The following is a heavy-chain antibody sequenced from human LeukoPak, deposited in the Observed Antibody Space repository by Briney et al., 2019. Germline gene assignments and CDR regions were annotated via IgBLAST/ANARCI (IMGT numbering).Heavy chain of an antibody. J-gene: IGHJ4*02. CDR1: GFTFSSYG. CDR2: ISSSSYI. Sequence: GGSLRLSCAASGFTFSSYGMHWVRQAPGEGLEWVSSISSSSYIYYADSVKGRFSISRDDAKNSLYLQMNSLRAEDTAVYYCAREDYDSSGYYLFDYWGQGTLVTVSS. V-gene: IGHV3-21*01. CDR3: AREDYDSSGYYLFDY. D-gene: IGHD3-22*01.